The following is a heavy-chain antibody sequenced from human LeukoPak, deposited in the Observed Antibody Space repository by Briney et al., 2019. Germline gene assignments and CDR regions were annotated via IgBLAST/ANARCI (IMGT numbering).Heavy chain of an antibody. CDR2: IYYSGST. J-gene: IGHJ6*04. D-gene: IGHD3-16*01. Sequence: PSETLSLTCAVYGGSFSGYSWSWIRQPPGEGLEWIGYIYYSGSTYYNPSLKSRVTISVDTSKNQFSLKLSSVTAADTAVYYCARAVRFDYYYGMDVWGKGTTVTVSS. CDR1: GGSFSGYS. V-gene: IGHV4-34*09. CDR3: ARAVRFDYYYGMDV.